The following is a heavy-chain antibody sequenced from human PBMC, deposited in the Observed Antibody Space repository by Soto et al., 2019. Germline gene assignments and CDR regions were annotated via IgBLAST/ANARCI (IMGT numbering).Heavy chain of an antibody. J-gene: IGHJ6*02. V-gene: IGHV3-30*18. Sequence: GGSLRLSCAASGFTFSSYGMHWVRQAPGKGLEWVAVISYDGSNKYYADSVKGRFTISRDNSKNTLYLQMNSLRAEDTAVYYCAKDSIAARPYYYYGMDVWGQGTTVTVSS. CDR3: AKDSIAARPYYYYGMDV. CDR1: GFTFSSYG. D-gene: IGHD6-6*01. CDR2: ISYDGSNK.